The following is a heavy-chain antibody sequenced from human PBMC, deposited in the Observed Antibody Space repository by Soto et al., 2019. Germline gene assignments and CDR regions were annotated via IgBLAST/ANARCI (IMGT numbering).Heavy chain of an antibody. CDR3: VRGVLS. J-gene: IGHJ1*01. CDR2: IHHSGST. D-gene: IGHD3-10*01. CDR1: GGSISSGGYY. Sequence: QVQLQESGPGLVKASQTLSLTCNVSGGSISSGGYYWTWIRQHPGKGLECIGNIHHSGSTFYNPSLKSRVSISVDTSKNQFALKLSSVTAADTAVYFCVRGVLSWGQGTLVTVSS. V-gene: IGHV4-31*03.